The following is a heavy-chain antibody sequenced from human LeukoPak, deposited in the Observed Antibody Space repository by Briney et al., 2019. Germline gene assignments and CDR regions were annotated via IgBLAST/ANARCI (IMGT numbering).Heavy chain of an antibody. D-gene: IGHD3-16*01. Sequence: VGSLRLSCAASGFTFSNWMHWVRQAPGKGLEWVSRINERATIISYADSVKGRFTISRENARNTLYLQMNSLTAEDTAVYYCVRDLILVWTPGDDFDHWGQGTLATVSS. CDR1: GFTFSNW. V-gene: IGHV3-74*01. J-gene: IGHJ4*02. CDR2: INERATII. CDR3: VRDLILVWTPGDDFDH.